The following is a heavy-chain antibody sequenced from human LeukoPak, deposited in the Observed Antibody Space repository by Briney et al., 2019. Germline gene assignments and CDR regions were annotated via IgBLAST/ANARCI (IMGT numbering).Heavy chain of an antibody. J-gene: IGHJ3*02. D-gene: IGHD3-22*01. V-gene: IGHV4-59*08. CDR1: GGSISSYY. Sequence: PSETLSLTCTVSGGSISSYYWSWIRQPPGKGLEWIGSMYYSGSTNYKPSLKSRVTISVDTSKNQFSLKLSSVTAADTAVYYCARHAYYYDRSGSYEAFGIWGQGTMVTVSS. CDR2: MYYSGST. CDR3: ARHAYYYDRSGSYEAFGI.